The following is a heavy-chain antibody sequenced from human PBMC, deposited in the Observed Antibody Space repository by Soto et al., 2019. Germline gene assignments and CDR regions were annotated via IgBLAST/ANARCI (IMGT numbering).Heavy chain of an antibody. D-gene: IGHD5-12*01. V-gene: IGHV3-30-3*01. J-gene: IGHJ4*02. CDR1: GFTFSSYA. CDR2: ISYDGSNK. CDR3: ARAGSSYEHFDY. Sequence: PGGSLRLSCAASGFTFSSYAMHWVRQAPGKGLEWVAVISYDGSNKYYADSVKGRFTISRDNSKNTLYLQMNSLRAEDTAVYYCARAGSSYEHFDYWGQGTLVTVSS.